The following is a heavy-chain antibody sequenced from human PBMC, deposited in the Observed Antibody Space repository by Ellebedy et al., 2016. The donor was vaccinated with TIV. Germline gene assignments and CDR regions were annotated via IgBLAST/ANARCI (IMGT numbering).Heavy chain of an antibody. D-gene: IGHD4-17*01. CDR1: GFTFRSYE. CDR2: ITSSGSPV. V-gene: IGHV3-48*03. J-gene: IGHJ5*02. Sequence: PGGSLRLSCAASGFTFRSYEMFWVRQAPGKGLECVSYITSSGSPVDYEDSVKGRFTISRDNARMSLFLQMNSMRAEDTAVYYCASRAYGDNVRSWGQGTLVTVSS. CDR3: ASRAYGDNVRS.